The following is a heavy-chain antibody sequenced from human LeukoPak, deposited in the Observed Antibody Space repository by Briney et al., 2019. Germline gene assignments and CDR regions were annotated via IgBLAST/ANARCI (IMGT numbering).Heavy chain of an antibody. CDR1: GFTFSNYA. D-gene: IGHD6-19*01. Sequence: PGGSLRLSCAASGFTFSNYAMHWVRQAPGKGLEYVSAIDSNGGSTYYANSVKGRFTIPRDNSKNTLCLQMGSLRAEDMAVYYCARPSNGWHDYWGQGTLVTVSS. CDR3: ARPSNGWHDY. CDR2: IDSNGGST. J-gene: IGHJ4*02. V-gene: IGHV3-64*01.